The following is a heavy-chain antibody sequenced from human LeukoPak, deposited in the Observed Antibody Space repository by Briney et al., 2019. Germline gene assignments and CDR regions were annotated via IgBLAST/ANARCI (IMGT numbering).Heavy chain of an antibody. V-gene: IGHV3-30-3*01. D-gene: IGHD3-10*01. Sequence: GGSLRLSCAASGFTFSGYAMHWVRQAPGKGLEWVAVISYDGSNKYYADSVKGRFTISRDNSKNTLYLQMNSLRAEDTAVYYCASPMVRGVPYWGQGTLVTVSS. CDR3: ASPMVRGVPY. J-gene: IGHJ4*02. CDR1: GFTFSGYA. CDR2: ISYDGSNK.